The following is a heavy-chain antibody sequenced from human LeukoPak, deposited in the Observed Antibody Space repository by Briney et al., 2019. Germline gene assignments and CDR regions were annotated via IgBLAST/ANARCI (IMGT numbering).Heavy chain of an antibody. D-gene: IGHD5-12*01. J-gene: IGHJ6*02. V-gene: IGHV4-59*01. CDR2: IYDSGST. CDR1: VGSLTGYY. Sequence: SETLSLTCTLPVGSLTGYYGCWVRQPPGKGLEWIGYIYDSGSTNYNPSLKSRVTISVDTSKNQFSLKLSSVTAADTAVYFCARGGSGYDSFYDYGLDVWGQGTTVTVSS. CDR3: ARGGSGYDSFYDYGLDV.